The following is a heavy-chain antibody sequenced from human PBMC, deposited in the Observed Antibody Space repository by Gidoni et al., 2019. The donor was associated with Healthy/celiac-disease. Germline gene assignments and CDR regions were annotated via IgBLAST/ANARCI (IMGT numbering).Heavy chain of an antibody. Sequence: NPSLKSRVTISVDKSKNQFSLKLSSVTAADTAVYYCARDGDYYGSGSYFDYWGQGTLVTVSS. CDR3: ARDGDYYGSGSYFDY. D-gene: IGHD3-10*01. V-gene: IGHV4-4*02. J-gene: IGHJ4*02.